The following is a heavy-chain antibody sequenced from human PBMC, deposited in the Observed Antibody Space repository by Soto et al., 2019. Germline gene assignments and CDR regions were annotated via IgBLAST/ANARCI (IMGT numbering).Heavy chain of an antibody. Sequence: EVQLLESGGGLVQPGGSLSLSCAASGFTFSNYAVTWVRQAPGKGLEWVSTISGSGGSTYYADSVKGRFTISRDNSKNTLYLQMISLRAEDTAVYYCAKDQGSSWYERDYWGQGTLVTVSS. CDR2: ISGSGGST. CDR1: GFTFSNYA. D-gene: IGHD6-13*01. CDR3: AKDQGSSWYERDY. J-gene: IGHJ4*02. V-gene: IGHV3-23*01.